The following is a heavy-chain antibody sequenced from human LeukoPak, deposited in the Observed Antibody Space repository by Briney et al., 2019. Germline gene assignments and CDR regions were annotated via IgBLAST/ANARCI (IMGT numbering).Heavy chain of an antibody. Sequence: GGSLRLSCAASGFTVSSNYMSWVRQAPGKGLEWVSVIYSGGSTYYADSVKGRFIISRDNSKNTLYLQMNSLRAEDTAVYYCARDFRYSSGWYTWGAFDIWGQGTMVTVSS. V-gene: IGHV3-66*01. CDR2: IYSGGST. CDR1: GFTVSSNY. CDR3: ARDFRYSSGWYTWGAFDI. J-gene: IGHJ3*02. D-gene: IGHD6-19*01.